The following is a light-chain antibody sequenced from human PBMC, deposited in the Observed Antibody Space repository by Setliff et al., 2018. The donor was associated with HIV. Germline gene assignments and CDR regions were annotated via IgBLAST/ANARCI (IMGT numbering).Light chain of an antibody. CDR3: CSYVRGSADV. CDR2: AVT. CDR1: SNDVGGYNY. J-gene: IGLJ1*01. Sequence: ALTQPASLSGSLGQSITISCTGTSNDVGGYNYVSWYKQHPGEAPQLMIYAVTKRPSGVSNRFSGSKSGKAASLTISGLQAEDEADYYCCSYVRGSADVFGTGTKVTVL. V-gene: IGLV2-14*03.